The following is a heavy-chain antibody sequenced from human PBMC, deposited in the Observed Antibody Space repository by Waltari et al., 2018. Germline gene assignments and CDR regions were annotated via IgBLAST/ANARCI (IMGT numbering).Heavy chain of an antibody. V-gene: IGHV4-61*02. J-gene: IGHJ3*01. Sequence: QVQLQESGPGLVKPSQTLSLTCTVSGGSISSGSYYWSWIRQPAGQGLEWIGRIYTSGSTNYNPSLKSRVTISVDTSKNQFSLKLSSVTAADTAVYHCARGSIPAMVDYWGQGTMVTVSS. D-gene: IGHD5-18*01. CDR2: IYTSGST. CDR1: GGSISSGSYY. CDR3: ARGSIPAMVDY.